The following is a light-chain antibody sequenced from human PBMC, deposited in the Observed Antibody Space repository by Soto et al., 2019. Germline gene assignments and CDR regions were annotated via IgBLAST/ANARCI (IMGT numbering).Light chain of an antibody. J-gene: IGKJ5*01. CDR1: QSVSNS. CDR2: DVS. Sequence: EIVLTQSPATLSLSPGERVTLSCRASQSVSNSLAWYQQKPGQPPRLLIYDVSNRATGIPARFSGSGSGTDFTLTITSLEPEDFAVYFCHQRYNWPWVTFGQGTRLEVK. V-gene: IGKV3-11*01. CDR3: HQRYNWPWVT.